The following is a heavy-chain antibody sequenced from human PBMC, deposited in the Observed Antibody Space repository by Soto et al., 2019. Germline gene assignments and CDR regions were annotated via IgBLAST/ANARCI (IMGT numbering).Heavy chain of an antibody. CDR1: GFTFSSYG. Sequence: QVQLVESGGGVVQPGRSLRLSCAASGFTFSSYGMHWVRQAPGKVLEWVAVIWYDGSTKYYADSVKGRFTISRDTSKNTLYLQMNSLRAEDTAVYYCAREQSVVVTAPDYWGQGTLVTVSS. J-gene: IGHJ4*02. V-gene: IGHV3-33*01. D-gene: IGHD3-22*01. CDR3: AREQSVVVTAPDY. CDR2: IWYDGSTK.